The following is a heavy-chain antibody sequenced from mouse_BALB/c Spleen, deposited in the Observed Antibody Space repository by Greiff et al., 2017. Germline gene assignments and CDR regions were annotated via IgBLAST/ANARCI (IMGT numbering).Heavy chain of an antibody. CDR1: GYAFSSYW. V-gene: IGHV1-80*01. D-gene: IGHD3-1*01. Sequence: VQLPQSGAELVRPGSSVKISCKASGYAFSSYWMNWVKQRPGQGLEWIGQIYPGDGDTNYNGKFKGKATLTADKSSSTAYMQLSSLTSEDSAVYFCARSRVGSSGSMDYWGQGTSVTVSS. CDR3: ARSRVGSSGSMDY. J-gene: IGHJ4*01. CDR2: IYPGDGDT.